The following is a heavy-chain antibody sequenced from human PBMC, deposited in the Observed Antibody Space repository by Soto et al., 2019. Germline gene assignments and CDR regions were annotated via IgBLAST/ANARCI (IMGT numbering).Heavy chain of an antibody. CDR1: GFTVSSNY. V-gene: IGHV3-66*01. Sequence: GGSLRLSCAASGFTVSSNYMSWVRQAPGKGLEWVSVIYSGGSTYYADSVKGRFTISRDNSKNTLYLQMNSLRAEDTAVYYCARGGWSTPERYYYYYMDVWGKGTTVTVSS. CDR2: IYSGGST. J-gene: IGHJ6*03. D-gene: IGHD1-1*01. CDR3: ARGGWSTPERYYYYYMDV.